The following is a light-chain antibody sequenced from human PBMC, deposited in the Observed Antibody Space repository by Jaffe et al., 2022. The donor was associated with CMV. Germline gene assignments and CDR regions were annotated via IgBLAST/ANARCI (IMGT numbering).Light chain of an antibody. CDR2: DAS. V-gene: IGKV3-15*01. CDR1: QSLGSN. J-gene: IGKJ5*01. Sequence: EIVMTQSPATLSVSPGERATLSCRASQSLGSNLAWYQQKPGQAPRLLIYDASTRATGIPARFSGSGSGTEFTLTISSLQSEDFAVYYCQQYNNWSTFGQGTRLEIK. CDR3: QQYNNWST.